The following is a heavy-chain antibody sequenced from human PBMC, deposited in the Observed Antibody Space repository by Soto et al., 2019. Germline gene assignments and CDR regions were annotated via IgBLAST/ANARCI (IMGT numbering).Heavy chain of an antibody. D-gene: IGHD3-3*01. CDR2: IYSGGST. J-gene: IGHJ4*02. CDR1: GFTVSSNY. CDR3: ATLPAYYDFWSGYYDY. V-gene: IGHV3-53*01. Sequence: PGGSLRLSCAACGFTVSSNYMSWVRQAPGKGLEWVSVIYSGGSTYYADSVKGRFTISRDNSKNTLYLQMNSLRAEDTAVYYCATLPAYYDFWSGYYDYWGQGTLVTVSS.